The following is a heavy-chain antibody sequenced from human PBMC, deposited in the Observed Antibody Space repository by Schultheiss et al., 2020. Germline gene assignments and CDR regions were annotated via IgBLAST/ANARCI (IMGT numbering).Heavy chain of an antibody. D-gene: IGHD6-13*01. J-gene: IGHJ1*01. V-gene: IGHV3-30-3*01. CDR1: GFTFSSYA. CDR2: ISYDGSNK. CDR3: ARGLIASDASEYFHH. Sequence: GGSLRLSCAASGFTFSSYAMHWVRQAPGKGLEWVAVISYDGSNKYYADSVKGRFTISRDNSKNTLYLQMNSLRAEDTAVYYCARGLIASDASEYFHHWGQGTVVTVSS.